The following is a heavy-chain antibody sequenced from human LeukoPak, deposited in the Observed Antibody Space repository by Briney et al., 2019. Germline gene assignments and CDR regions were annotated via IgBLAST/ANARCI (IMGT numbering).Heavy chain of an antibody. V-gene: IGHV1-69*05. D-gene: IGHD3-16*01. J-gene: IGHJ4*02. CDR2: IIPIFGTA. CDR3: SMGVTNFFDF. CDR1: GGTFSSYA. Sequence: SVKVSCKASGGTFSSYAISWVRQAPGQGLEWMGRIIPIFGTANYAQKFQGRVTMTRDTSTSTVYMDLSRLTSEDTAVYYCSMGVTNFFDFWAQGTLVTVSS.